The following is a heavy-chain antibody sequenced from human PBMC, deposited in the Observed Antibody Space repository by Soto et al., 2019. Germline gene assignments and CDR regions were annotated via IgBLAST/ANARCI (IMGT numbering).Heavy chain of an antibody. CDR2: IYTSGST. J-gene: IGHJ5*02. Sequence: PSETLSLTCTVSGGSISSYYWSWIRQPAGKGLEWIGRIYTSGSTNYNPSLKSRVTMSVDTSKNQFSLKLSSVTAADTAVYYCARGRGASTVTTANDWFDPWGQGTLVTVSS. D-gene: IGHD4-17*01. V-gene: IGHV4-4*07. CDR1: GGSISSYY. CDR3: ARGRGASTVTTANDWFDP.